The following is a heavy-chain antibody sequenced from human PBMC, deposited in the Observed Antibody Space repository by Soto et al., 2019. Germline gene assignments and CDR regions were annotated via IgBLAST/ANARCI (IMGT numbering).Heavy chain of an antibody. CDR3: ARGEGYCSTACCDY. CDR2: IIPILGIA. Sequence: QVQLVQSGAEVKKPGSSVKVSCKASGGTFSSYTISWVRQAPGQGLEWMGRIIPILGIANYAQKFQGRVTITADKTPSTAYLERRGLRPEDTAVYYCARGEGYCSTACCDYGGQGTLVTVSS. D-gene: IGHD2-2*01. V-gene: IGHV1-69*02. CDR1: GGTFSSYT. J-gene: IGHJ4*02.